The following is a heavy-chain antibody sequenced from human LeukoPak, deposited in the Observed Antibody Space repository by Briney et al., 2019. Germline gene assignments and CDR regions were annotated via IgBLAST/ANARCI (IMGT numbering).Heavy chain of an antibody. J-gene: IGHJ4*02. CDR3: ARDGVTMRILDY. V-gene: IGHV3-21*01. D-gene: IGHD3-22*01. CDR1: GFTFSSYA. Sequence: GGPLRLSCAASGFTFSSYAMSWVRQAPGKWLEWVSSITSISIYKYHADSLKGRFTISRDNAKNSLYLQMNSLRAEDTAVYYCARDGVTMRILDYWGQGTLVTVSS. CDR2: ITSISIYK.